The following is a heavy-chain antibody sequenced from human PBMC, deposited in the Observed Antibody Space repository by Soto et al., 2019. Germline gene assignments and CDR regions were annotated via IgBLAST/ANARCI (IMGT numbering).Heavy chain of an antibody. Sequence: QVQLVQSGNEVKKPGASVKVSCKASGHSFTAFYMHWVRLAPGQGPEWLGWMNPNSGDTFYARKFQGRVTMTSDTSIRTAYMELGRLTSNDTAVYLCARGGVIPAADDAFDIWGQVSLVSVSS. CDR2: MNPNSGDT. CDR1: GHSFTAFY. V-gene: IGHV1-2*02. J-gene: IGHJ3*02. CDR3: ARGGVIPAADDAFDI. D-gene: IGHD6-13*01.